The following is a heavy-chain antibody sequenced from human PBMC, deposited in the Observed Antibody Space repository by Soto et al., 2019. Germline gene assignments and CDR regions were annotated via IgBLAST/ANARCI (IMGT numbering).Heavy chain of an antibody. D-gene: IGHD1-26*01. V-gene: IGHV4-4*07. J-gene: IGHJ6*02. CDR2: VYSTGGV. Sequence: QLQLHESGPGLVKPSETLSLTCNVSGDSICRFYWSWIRQSAGKVLEWIGRVYSTGGVTYNPALKGRITISLDRSTTHVSLEMNSVTAADTAVYFCARYLSGTGLDIWGRGTRVSVSS. CDR1: GDSICRFY. CDR3: ARYLSGTGLDI.